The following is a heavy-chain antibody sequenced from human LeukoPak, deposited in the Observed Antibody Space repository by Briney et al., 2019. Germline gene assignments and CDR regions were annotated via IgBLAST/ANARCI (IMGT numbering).Heavy chain of an antibody. Sequence: SETLSLTCTVSGGSISSGDYYWSWVRQPPGKGLEWIGEIYPSGSTNDNPSLKSRVTISVDKSKNQFSLNLSSVTAADTAVYYCARNREYYFDYWGQGALVTVSS. CDR1: GGSISSGDYY. V-gene: IGHV4-4*02. D-gene: IGHD3-10*01. CDR2: IYPSGST. J-gene: IGHJ4*02. CDR3: ARNREYYFDY.